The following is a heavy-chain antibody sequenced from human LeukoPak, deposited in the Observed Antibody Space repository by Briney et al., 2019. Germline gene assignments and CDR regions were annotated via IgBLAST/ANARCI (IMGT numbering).Heavy chain of an antibody. Sequence: PGGSLRLSCAASGFTFSDYYMSWIRQAPGKRLEWVSYISSSGSTIYYADSVKGRFTISRDNAKNSLYLQMNSLRAEDTAVYYCASEGSYNWNTVDYWGQGTLVTVSS. V-gene: IGHV3-11*01. CDR1: GFTFSDYY. D-gene: IGHD1/OR15-1a*01. J-gene: IGHJ4*02. CDR2: ISSSGSTI. CDR3: ASEGSYNWNTVDY.